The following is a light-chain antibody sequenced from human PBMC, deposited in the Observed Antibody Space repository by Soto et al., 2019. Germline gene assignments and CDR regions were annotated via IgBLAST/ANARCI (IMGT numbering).Light chain of an antibody. CDR3: QQYNTYPWT. CDR1: QSIGSW. J-gene: IGKJ1*01. Sequence: DIQMTQSPSTLSASVGDRVIITCRASQSIGSWLAWYQQQPGKVPKLLIYTASTLQSGVPSRFSGSGSGAEFTLTISSLQPEDFVTYYCQQYNTYPWTFGQGTKV. V-gene: IGKV1-5*03. CDR2: TAS.